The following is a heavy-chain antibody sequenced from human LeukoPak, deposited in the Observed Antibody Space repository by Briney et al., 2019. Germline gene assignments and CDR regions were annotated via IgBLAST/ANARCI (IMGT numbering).Heavy chain of an antibody. CDR3: AGAEGWLQPLDY. V-gene: IGHV3-33*01. J-gene: IGHJ4*02. D-gene: IGHD5-24*01. Sequence: PGRSLRLSCAASGFTFSSYGMHWVRQAPGKGLEWVAVIRYDGSNKYYADSVKGRFTISRDNSENTLYLQLNSLRAEDTAVYYCAGAEGWLQPLDYWGQGTLVTVSS. CDR1: GFTFSSYG. CDR2: IRYDGSNK.